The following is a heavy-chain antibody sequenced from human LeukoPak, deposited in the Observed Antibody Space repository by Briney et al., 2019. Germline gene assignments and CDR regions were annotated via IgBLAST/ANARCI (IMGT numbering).Heavy chain of an antibody. Sequence: GASLLISCKGSGSIFTSYWISWGRPLPGKGLEWMGRIDPSDSYTNYSPSFQGHVTISADKSISTAYLQWSSLKASDTAMYYCARHGRVVVVVNHGMDVWGKGTTVTVSS. J-gene: IGHJ6*04. V-gene: IGHV5-10-1*01. D-gene: IGHD2-15*01. CDR2: IDPSDSYT. CDR1: GSIFTSYW. CDR3: ARHGRVVVVVNHGMDV.